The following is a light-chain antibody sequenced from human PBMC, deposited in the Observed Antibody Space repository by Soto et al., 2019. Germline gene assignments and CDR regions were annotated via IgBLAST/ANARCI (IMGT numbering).Light chain of an antibody. Sequence: EIVLTQSPGTLSLSPGERATLSCRASQSVSSSYLAWYHQKPGQAPRLLIYATSSRATGIPDRFSGSGSGTDFSLTISRLEPEDFAVNYCPPYAGSPGTFGQGTKLEI. CDR3: PPYAGSPGT. CDR1: QSVSSSY. V-gene: IGKV3-20*01. CDR2: ATS. J-gene: IGKJ2*01.